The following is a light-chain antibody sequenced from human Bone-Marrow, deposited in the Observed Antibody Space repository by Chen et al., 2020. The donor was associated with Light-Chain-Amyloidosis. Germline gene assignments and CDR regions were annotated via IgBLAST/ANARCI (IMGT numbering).Light chain of an antibody. CDR1: DLPTKY. V-gene: IGLV3-25*03. J-gene: IGLJ2*01. Sequence: SYELTQPPSVSVSPGQTARITCSGDDLPTKYAYWYQQKPGQAPVLVRHRDTERPSGRSDRFSGSSSATKAPLTISGVQAEDEADYHCQSADSSGTYEVIFGGGTKLTFL. CDR2: RDT. CDR3: QSADSSGTYEVI.